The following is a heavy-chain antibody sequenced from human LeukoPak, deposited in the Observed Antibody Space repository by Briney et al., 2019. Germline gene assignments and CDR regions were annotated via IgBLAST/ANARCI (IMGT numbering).Heavy chain of an antibody. CDR2: IITILGIA. CDR1: GGTFSSYA. J-gene: IGHJ4*02. CDR3: ARGPGYADY. V-gene: IGHV1-69*04. Sequence: ASVKVSCKASGGTFSSYAISWVRQAPGQGLEWRGRIITILGIANYAQKFQGRVTINTEKSTSTAYKELSSLRSEDTAVYYCARGPGYADYWGQGTLVTVSS. D-gene: IGHD5-18*01.